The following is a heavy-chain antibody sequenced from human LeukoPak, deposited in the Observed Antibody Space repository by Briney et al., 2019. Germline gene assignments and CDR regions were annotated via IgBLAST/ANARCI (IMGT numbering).Heavy chain of an antibody. CDR1: GGSISSGDYY. V-gene: IGHV4-30-4*01. D-gene: IGHD2-21*01. CDR3: ARDYSYLRAFDI. Sequence: SETLSLTCTVSGGSISSGDYYWSWIRQPPGKGLEWIGYIYYSGSTYYNPSLKSRVTISVETSKNQFSLKLSSVTAADTAVYYCARDYSYLRAFDIRGQGTMVTVSS. J-gene: IGHJ3*02. CDR2: IYYSGST.